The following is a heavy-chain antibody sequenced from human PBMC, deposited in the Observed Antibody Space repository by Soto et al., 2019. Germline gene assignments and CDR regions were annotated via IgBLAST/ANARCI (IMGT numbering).Heavy chain of an antibody. V-gene: IGHV4-4*02. Sequence: SETLSLTCAVSGGSISSSNWWRWVRQPPGKGLEWIGEIYHSGSTNYNPSLKSRVTISVDKSKNQFSLKLSSVTAADTAVYYCARVIRVVSHRFDYWGQGTLVTVSS. CDR2: IYHSGST. CDR1: GGSISSSNW. D-gene: IGHD3-3*01. CDR3: ARVIRVVSHRFDY. J-gene: IGHJ4*02.